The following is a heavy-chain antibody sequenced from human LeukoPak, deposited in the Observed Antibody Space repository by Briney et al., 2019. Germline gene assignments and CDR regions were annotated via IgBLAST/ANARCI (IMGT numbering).Heavy chain of an antibody. D-gene: IGHD3-16*02. V-gene: IGHV1-69*13. J-gene: IGHJ4*02. CDR1: GGTFSSYA. Sequence: SVNVSRKASGGTFSSYAISWVRQAPGQGLEWMGGIIPIFGTANYAQKFQGRVTITADESTSTAYMELSSLRSEDTAVYYCARGSPYDYVWGSYPHFDYWGQGTLVTVSS. CDR3: ARGSPYDYVWGSYPHFDY. CDR2: IIPIFGTA.